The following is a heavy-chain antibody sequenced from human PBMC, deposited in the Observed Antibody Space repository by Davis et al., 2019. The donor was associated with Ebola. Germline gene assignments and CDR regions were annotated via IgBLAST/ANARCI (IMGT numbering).Heavy chain of an antibody. CDR3: ARVGNPLRLATYYFDY. D-gene: IGHD4-17*01. J-gene: IGHJ4*02. CDR2: IWYDGSNK. V-gene: IGHV3-33*01. Sequence: PGGSLRLSCAASGFTFSSYGMHWVRQAPGKGLEWVAVIWYDGSNKYYADSVKGRFTISRDNSKNTLYLQMNSLRAEDTAVYYCARVGNPLRLATYYFDYWGQGTLVTVSS. CDR1: GFTFSSYG.